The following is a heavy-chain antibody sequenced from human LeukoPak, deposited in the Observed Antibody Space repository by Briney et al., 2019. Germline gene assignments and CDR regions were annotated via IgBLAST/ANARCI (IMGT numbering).Heavy chain of an antibody. D-gene: IGHD6-19*01. V-gene: IGHV1-2*02. CDR2: INPNSGGT. Sequence: ASVKVSCKASGYTFTDYYAHWVRQAPGQGLEWMGWINPNSGGTNYAQKFQGRVTMTRDTSISTAYMELSRLRSDDTAVYYCARGSWDSGWLNFDYWGQGTLVTVSS. CDR1: GYTFTDYY. CDR3: ARGSWDSGWLNFDY. J-gene: IGHJ4*02.